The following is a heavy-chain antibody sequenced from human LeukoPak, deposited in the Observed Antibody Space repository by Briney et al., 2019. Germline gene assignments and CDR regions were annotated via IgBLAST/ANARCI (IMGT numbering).Heavy chain of an antibody. CDR2: INPNSGGT. Sequence: ASVKVSCKASGGTFSSYAISWVRQAPGQGLEWMGWINPNSGGTNYAQKFQGRVTMTRDTSISTAYMELSRLRSDDTAVYYCARVVVPAAIRPHDAFDIWGQGTMVTVSS. CDR1: GGTFSSYA. CDR3: ARVVVPAAIRPHDAFDI. V-gene: IGHV1-2*02. D-gene: IGHD2-2*02. J-gene: IGHJ3*02.